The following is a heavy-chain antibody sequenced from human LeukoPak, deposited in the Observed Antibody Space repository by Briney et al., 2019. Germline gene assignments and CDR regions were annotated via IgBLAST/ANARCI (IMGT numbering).Heavy chain of an antibody. Sequence: ASVKVSCKASGGAFSSYAISWVRQAPGQGLEWMGGIIPIFGTANFAQKFQGRVTITADESTSTAYMELSSLRSEDTAVYYCARDCTNGVCYNWGQGTLVTVSS. CDR2: IIPIFGTA. D-gene: IGHD2-8*01. V-gene: IGHV1-69*01. CDR3: ARDCTNGVCYN. CDR1: GGAFSSYA. J-gene: IGHJ4*02.